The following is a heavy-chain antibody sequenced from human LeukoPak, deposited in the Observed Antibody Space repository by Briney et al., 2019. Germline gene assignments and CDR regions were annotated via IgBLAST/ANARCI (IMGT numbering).Heavy chain of an antibody. J-gene: IGHJ5*02. V-gene: IGHV1-2*02. CDR1: GYTFTGYY. Sequence: ASVKVSCKASGYTFTGYYMHWVRQAPGQGLEWMGWINPNSGGTNYAQKFQGRVTMTRDTSISTAYMELSGLRSDDTAVYYCARDRLVVVPAATHNWFDPWGQGTLVTVSS. CDR2: INPNSGGT. D-gene: IGHD2-2*01. CDR3: ARDRLVVVPAATHNWFDP.